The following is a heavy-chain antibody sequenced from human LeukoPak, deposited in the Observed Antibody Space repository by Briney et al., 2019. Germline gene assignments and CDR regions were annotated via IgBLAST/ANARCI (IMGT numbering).Heavy chain of an antibody. V-gene: IGHV3-30*03. CDR2: ISYDGSKK. J-gene: IGHJ3*02. CDR1: GFTFSSYG. D-gene: IGHD3-22*01. CDR3: AGACESSGYYVYAFDI. Sequence: GGSLRLSCAASGFTFSSYGMHWVRQAPGKGLEWVAVISYDGSKKYYADSVKGRFTISRDNSKNTLYLQMNSLRAEDTAVYYCAGACESSGYYVYAFDIWGQGTMVTVSS.